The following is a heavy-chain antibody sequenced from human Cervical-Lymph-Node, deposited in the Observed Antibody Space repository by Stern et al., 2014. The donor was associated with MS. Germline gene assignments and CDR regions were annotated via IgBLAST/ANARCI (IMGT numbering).Heavy chain of an antibody. J-gene: IGHJ4*02. Sequence: VQLVESGGGLVKPGGSLRLSCAASGFAFSSYCMSWVRQAPGRGLEWVSSIRGSSGFIYCADSMTGRFTISRDNAKNSLYLQMNSLRAEDTAVDYCARVQDLVVVVAAADLGYWGQGTLVTVSS. CDR3: ARVQDLVVVVAAADLGY. CDR1: GFAFSSYC. D-gene: IGHD2-15*01. CDR2: IRGSSGFI. V-gene: IGHV3-21*01.